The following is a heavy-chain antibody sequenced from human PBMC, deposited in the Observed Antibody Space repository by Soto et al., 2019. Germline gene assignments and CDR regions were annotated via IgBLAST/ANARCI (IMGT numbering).Heavy chain of an antibody. CDR1: GFTFSSYA. Sequence: VSLRLSCAASGFTFSSYAMNWVRQAPGKGLEWVSAISGSGGNTFYADSVKGRFTISRDNSKNTLFLQMHSLRAEDTAIYYCAMLNSGSYSYHGMDVWGQGTTVTVSS. CDR3: AMLNSGSYSYHGMDV. D-gene: IGHD1-26*01. CDR2: ISGSGGNT. J-gene: IGHJ6*02. V-gene: IGHV3-23*01.